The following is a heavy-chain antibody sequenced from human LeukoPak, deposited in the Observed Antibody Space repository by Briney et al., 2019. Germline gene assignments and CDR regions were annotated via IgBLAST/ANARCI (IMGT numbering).Heavy chain of an antibody. J-gene: IGHJ6*03. V-gene: IGHV3-21*01. CDR3: ARDSSSDILTGYYHYYYYMDV. CDR2: ISSSSSYI. CDR1: GFIFSSYG. Sequence: GGSLRLSCAASGFIFSSYGMHWVRQAPGKGLEWVSSISSSSSYIYYADSVKGRFTISRDNAKNSLYLQMNSLRAEDTAVYYCARDSSSDILTGYYHYYYYMDVWGKGTTVTISS. D-gene: IGHD3-9*01.